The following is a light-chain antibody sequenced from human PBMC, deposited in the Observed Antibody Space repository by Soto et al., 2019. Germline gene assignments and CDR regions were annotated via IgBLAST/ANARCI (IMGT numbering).Light chain of an antibody. CDR2: GAS. V-gene: IGKV3-20*01. CDR1: QSVSSSY. Sequence: EIVLTQSPGTLSLSPGERATLSCRASQSVSSSYLAWYQQKPGQAPRLLIYGASSRATGIPDRFSGSGSGTDFNLTISRREPEDFAGYYCQQYGSSPLYTFGQGTKLEIK. J-gene: IGKJ2*01. CDR3: QQYGSSPLYT.